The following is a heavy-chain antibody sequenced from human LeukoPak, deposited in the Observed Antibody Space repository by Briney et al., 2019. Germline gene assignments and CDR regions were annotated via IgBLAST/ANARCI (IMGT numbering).Heavy chain of an antibody. Sequence: SETLSLTCTVSDDSITMYYWTWIRQPPGKGLEWIGYVDHTGSTKFNPSLNGRVSISRDTSKNLFSLRLRSVTAADTAVYFCARGRVSSSTWHSTYYYYFYMDVWGKGTTVTVSS. D-gene: IGHD4-11*01. V-gene: IGHV4-59*01. CDR3: ARGRVSSSTWHSTYYYYFYMDV. CDR2: VDHTGST. CDR1: DDSITMYY. J-gene: IGHJ6*03.